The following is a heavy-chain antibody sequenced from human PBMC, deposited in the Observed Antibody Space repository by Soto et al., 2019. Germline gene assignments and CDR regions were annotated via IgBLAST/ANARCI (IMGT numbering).Heavy chain of an antibody. CDR2: LIPIYDAP. CDR3: ARVRDPHLDHYGLDV. CDR1: GFTFNVYG. Sequence: QVQLVQSGAEVKNPGSSVKVSCKTSGFTFNVYGINWVRQAPGQGLEWMGGLIPIYDAPNYAQKFQDRVTITADKSTTTVYLELSSVTSEDTAVYFCARVRDPHLDHYGLDVWGQGTTVTVSS. J-gene: IGHJ6*02. V-gene: IGHV1-69*06.